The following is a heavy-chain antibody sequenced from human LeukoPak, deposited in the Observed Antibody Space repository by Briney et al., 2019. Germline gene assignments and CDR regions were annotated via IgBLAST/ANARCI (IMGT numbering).Heavy chain of an antibody. Sequence: SVKVSCKASGGTFSSYAISWVRQAPGQGLEWMGGIIPIFGTANYAQKFQGRVTITRDTSASTAYMELSSLRSEDTAVYYCAVTSAGYPTGGYWGQGTLVTVSS. CDR2: IIPIFGTA. J-gene: IGHJ4*02. CDR3: AVTSAGYPTGGY. D-gene: IGHD3-9*01. CDR1: GGTFSSYA. V-gene: IGHV1-69*05.